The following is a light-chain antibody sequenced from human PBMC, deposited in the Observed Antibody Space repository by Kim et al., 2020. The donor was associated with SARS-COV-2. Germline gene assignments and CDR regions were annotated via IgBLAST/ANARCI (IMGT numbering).Light chain of an antibody. J-gene: IGLJ3*02. V-gene: IGLV3-1*01. Sequence: VSPGQPATITCSGHKLGDKFAFWYQQRPGQSPLLVIYRDDQRPSGIPERFSGSNSEKTATLTITGTQALDEAVYYCQAWDSSSEWVFGGGTKLTVL. CDR2: RDD. CDR1: KLGDKF. CDR3: QAWDSSSEWV.